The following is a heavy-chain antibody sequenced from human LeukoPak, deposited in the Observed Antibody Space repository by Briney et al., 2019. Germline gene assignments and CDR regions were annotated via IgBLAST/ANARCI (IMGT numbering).Heavy chain of an antibody. D-gene: IGHD2-15*01. CDR3: ARLECSGGSCDPDY. J-gene: IGHJ4*02. Sequence: GESLKISCKGSGYSFSNYWISWVRQMPGKGLEWMGRIDHSDSYTNYSPSFQGHVTISADKSISTAYLQWSSLKASDSAMYYCARLECSGGSCDPDYWGQGTLVTVSS. CDR1: GYSFSNYW. V-gene: IGHV5-10-1*01. CDR2: IDHSDSYT.